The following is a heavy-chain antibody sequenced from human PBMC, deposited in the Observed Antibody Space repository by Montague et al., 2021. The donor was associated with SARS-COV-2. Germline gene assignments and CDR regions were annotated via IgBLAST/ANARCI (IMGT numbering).Heavy chain of an antibody. CDR1: GFSFSSYE. V-gene: IGHV3-48*03. J-gene: IGHJ4*02. CDR3: ATDRRPDSDGSGSLDN. Sequence: SLRLSWAASGFSFSSYEMNWVCQAPGKGLEWLSYISSRGDHIYYTDSVKGRFTVSRDNAGSSLFLQIDSLRVEDTAVYYCATDRRPDSDGSGSLDNWGQGTLVTVSS. CDR2: ISSRGDHI. D-gene: IGHD3-10*01.